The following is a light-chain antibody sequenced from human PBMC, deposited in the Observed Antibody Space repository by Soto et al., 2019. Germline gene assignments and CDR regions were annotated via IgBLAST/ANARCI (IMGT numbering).Light chain of an antibody. CDR2: SNN. CDR3: AACDDSLNGPV. CDR1: SSNIGSNT. Sequence: QSVLTQPPSASGTPGQRVTISCSGSSSNIGSNTVNWYQQLPGTAPKVLIYSNNQRPSGVPDRFSGSKSGTSASLAISGLQSEDEADYYCAACDDSLNGPVFGGGTKVTVL. J-gene: IGLJ2*01. V-gene: IGLV1-44*01.